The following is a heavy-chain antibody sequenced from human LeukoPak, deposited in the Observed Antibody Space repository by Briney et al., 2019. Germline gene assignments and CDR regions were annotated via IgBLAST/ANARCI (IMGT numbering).Heavy chain of an antibody. Sequence: GGSLRLSCTASGIMFSGYWMSWVRQAPGEGLEWVANIKQHGTEKYYVDSVKGRFTISRDDAKKSVYLQMNSLRAEDTAVYYCASDGGPFDHWGQGILVTVAS. CDR3: ASDGGPFDH. D-gene: IGHD3-16*01. CDR1: GIMFSGYW. CDR2: IKQHGTEK. J-gene: IGHJ4*02. V-gene: IGHV3-7*01.